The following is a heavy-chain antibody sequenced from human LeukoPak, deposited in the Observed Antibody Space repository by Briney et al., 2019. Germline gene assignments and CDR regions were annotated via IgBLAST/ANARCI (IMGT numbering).Heavy chain of an antibody. D-gene: IGHD5-12*01. J-gene: IGHJ4*02. V-gene: IGHV4-39*01. CDR2: GYYAGSGS. Sequence: SETLSLTCAVSGASTNTDSYFWGWLRQPPGKGLEWVGSGYYAGSGSHYNPSLKSRVTISVDTSRNRYSLKLHSVTTADTAVYYCVVLWLRWGIDYWGQGSLVTVSS. CDR3: VVLWLRWGIDY. CDR1: GASTNTDSYF.